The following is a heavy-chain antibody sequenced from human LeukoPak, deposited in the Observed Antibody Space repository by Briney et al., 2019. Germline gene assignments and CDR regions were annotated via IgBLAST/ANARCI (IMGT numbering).Heavy chain of an antibody. CDR1: DYSISRGYY. Sequence: SETLSLTCTVSDYSISRGYYWGWIRQPPGKGLEWIGSVYHSGSTHYNPSLKSRVTILVDTSKNQFSLKLSSVTAADTAMYYCARVKRRYQVLKPLHETPSHYFGYWGQGTLVTVPS. D-gene: IGHD2-2*01. CDR3: ARVKRRYQVLKPLHETPSHYFGY. J-gene: IGHJ4*02. V-gene: IGHV4-38-2*02. CDR2: VYHSGST.